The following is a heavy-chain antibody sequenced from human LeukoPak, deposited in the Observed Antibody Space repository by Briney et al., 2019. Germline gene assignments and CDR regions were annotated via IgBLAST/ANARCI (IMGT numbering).Heavy chain of an antibody. Sequence: GGSLSLSCTASTLTLNNYWMSWVRQAAGSGLGWVANIKQDGSEKYHVDSVKGRFTISRHTAKNSLYLQMNSLRAEDTAVYYCASRAGYTGNWSAFDYWGQGTLVTAST. CDR1: TLTLNNYW. D-gene: IGHD1-20*01. CDR2: IKQDGSEK. V-gene: IGHV3-7*03. CDR3: ASRAGYTGNWSAFDY. J-gene: IGHJ4*02.